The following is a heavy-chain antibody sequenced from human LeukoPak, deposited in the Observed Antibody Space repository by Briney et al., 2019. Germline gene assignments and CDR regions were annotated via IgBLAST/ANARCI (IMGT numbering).Heavy chain of an antibody. CDR2: IYYSGST. CDR1: GGSISSGGYY. J-gene: IGHJ4*02. Sequence: SQTLSLTCTVSGGSISSGGYYWSWIRQHPGEGLEWIGYIYYSGSTYYNPSLKSRVTISVDTSKNQFSLKLSSVTAADTAVYYCARRGYSQTYFDYWGQGTLVTVSS. D-gene: IGHD5-18*01. V-gene: IGHV4-31*03. CDR3: ARRGYSQTYFDY.